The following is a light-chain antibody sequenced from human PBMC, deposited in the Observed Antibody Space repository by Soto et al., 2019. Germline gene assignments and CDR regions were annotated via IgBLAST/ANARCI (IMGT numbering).Light chain of an antibody. CDR1: SSDVGYSNH. J-gene: IGLJ3*02. CDR2: DVN. CDR3: SSYTSRDTLV. V-gene: IGLV2-14*01. Sequence: QSVPTQPASVSGSPGQSITISCTGASSDVGYSNHVSWYQQHPGKVPKLIIYDVNNRPSGVFDRFSGSKSGNTASLTISGLQSEDDGDYYCSSYTSRDTLVFGGGTKLTVL.